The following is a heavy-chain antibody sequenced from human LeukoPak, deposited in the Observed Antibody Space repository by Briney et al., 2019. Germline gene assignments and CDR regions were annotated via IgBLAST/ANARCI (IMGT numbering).Heavy chain of an antibody. CDR3: ARANMVYAIRYYYYYMDV. V-gene: IGHV4-34*01. CDR1: GGSFSGYY. CDR2: INHSGSI. D-gene: IGHD2-8*01. J-gene: IGHJ6*03. Sequence: SETLSLTCAVYGGSFSGYYWSWIRQPPGKGLEWIGEINHSGSINYNPSLKSRVTISVDTSKNQFSLKLSSVTAADTAVYYCARANMVYAIRYYYYYMDVWGKGTTVTVSS.